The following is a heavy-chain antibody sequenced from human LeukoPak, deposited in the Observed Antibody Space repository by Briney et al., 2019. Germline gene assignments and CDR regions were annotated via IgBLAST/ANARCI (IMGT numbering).Heavy chain of an antibody. D-gene: IGHD5-24*01. J-gene: IGHJ4*02. CDR1: GFTFGDYA. CDR2: IRSKTYDGTT. CDR3: TRVWLQYFDY. Sequence: GRSLRLSCTASGFTFGDYAMSWVRQAPGKGLEWVGFIRSKTYDGTTEYAASVKGRFTISRDDSKRIAYLQMNSLKTDDTAVYYYTRVWLQYFDYWGQGTLITVSS. V-gene: IGHV3-49*04.